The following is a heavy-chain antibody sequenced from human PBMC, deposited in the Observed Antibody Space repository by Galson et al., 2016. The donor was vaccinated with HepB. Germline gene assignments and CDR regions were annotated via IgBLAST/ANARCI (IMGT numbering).Heavy chain of an antibody. Sequence: SLRLSCAASGFTFSGYNMDWVRQPPGSGLEWVSSVDPTGKYIYYGHSMRGRFTIARDNAKNSLYLQMNALRADDTAIYYCARGHSGSYQRSDAFDIWGQGTTVTVSS. CDR3: ARGHSGSYQRSDAFDI. J-gene: IGHJ3*02. CDR1: GFTFSGYN. V-gene: IGHV3-21*06. D-gene: IGHD2-2*01. CDR2: VDPTGKYI.